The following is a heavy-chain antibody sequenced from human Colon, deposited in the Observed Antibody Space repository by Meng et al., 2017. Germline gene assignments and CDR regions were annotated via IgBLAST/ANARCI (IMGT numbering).Heavy chain of an antibody. V-gene: IGHV4-61*02. CDR2: VHTNGIT. CDR1: GGSINSASYY. D-gene: IGHD3-22*01. J-gene: IGHJ3*02. Sequence: SETLSLTCTVSGGSINSASYYWSWIRQSAGKGLEWIGRVHTNGITDYHPSLQSRVKMSVDASRTQFFLNLSSVTAADTAVYYCVRRGSGYYYGSAFDIWGPGTKVTVSS. CDR3: VRRGSGYYYGSAFDI.